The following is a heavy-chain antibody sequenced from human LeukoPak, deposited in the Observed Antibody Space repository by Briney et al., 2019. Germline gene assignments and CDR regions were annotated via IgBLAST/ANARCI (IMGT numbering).Heavy chain of an antibody. V-gene: IGHV3-53*01. CDR2: IYSGGST. Sequence: GGSLRLSCAASGFTVSSNYMSWVRQAPGKGLEWVSVIYSGGSTYYADSVKGRFTISRDNSKNTLYLQMNSLRAEDTAVYYCARDHSYCSSTSCYFHDAFDIWGQGTMVTVSS. J-gene: IGHJ3*02. CDR3: ARDHSYCSSTSCYFHDAFDI. CDR1: GFTVSSNY. D-gene: IGHD2-2*01.